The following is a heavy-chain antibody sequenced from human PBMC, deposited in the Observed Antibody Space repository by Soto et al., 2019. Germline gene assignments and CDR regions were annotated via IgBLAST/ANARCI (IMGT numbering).Heavy chain of an antibody. CDR1: GFTLSSYG. CDR2: ISYDGSNK. J-gene: IGHJ6*02. Sequence: PGGSLRLSCAASGFTLSSYGVHWVRQAPGKGLEWVAVISYDGSNKYYADSVKGRFTISRDNSKNTLYLQINSLRAEDTAVYYCAKDFGTSSPGGMDVWGQGTTVTVSS. CDR3: AKDFGTSSPGGMDV. V-gene: IGHV3-30*18. D-gene: IGHD1-1*01.